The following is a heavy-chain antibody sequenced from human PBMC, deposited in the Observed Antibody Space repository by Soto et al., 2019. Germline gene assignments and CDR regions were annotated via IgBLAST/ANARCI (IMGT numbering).Heavy chain of an antibody. J-gene: IGHJ4*02. CDR2: MYHSGST. CDR3: ASRGYYDSSGLSDY. D-gene: IGHD3-22*01. CDR1: GGSISSGGYS. Sequence: PSETLSLTCAVSGGSISSGGYSWSWIRQPPGKGLEWIGYMYHSGSTYYNPSLKSRVTISVDTSKNQFSLKLSSVTAADTAVYYCASRGYYDSSGLSDYWGQGTLVTVSS. V-gene: IGHV4-30-2*05.